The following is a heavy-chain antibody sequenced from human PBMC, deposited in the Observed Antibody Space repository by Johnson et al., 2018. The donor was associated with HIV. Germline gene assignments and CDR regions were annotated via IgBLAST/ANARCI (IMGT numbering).Heavy chain of an antibody. V-gene: IGHV3-66*03. J-gene: IGHJ3*02. Sequence: VQLVESGGGLIQPGGSLRLSCAASGFTVSSNYMSWVRQAPGKGLEWVSVIYSGGSTYYADSMKGRFTISRDNSKNTLYIQMNSLRPEDTAVYYCARLTWDQNRGWDAFDIWGQGTMVTVSS. D-gene: IGHD1-26*01. CDR3: ARLTWDQNRGWDAFDI. CDR2: IYSGGST. CDR1: GFTVSSNY.